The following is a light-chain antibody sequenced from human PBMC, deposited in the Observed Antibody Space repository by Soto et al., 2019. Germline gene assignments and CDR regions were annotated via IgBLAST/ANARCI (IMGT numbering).Light chain of an antibody. CDR3: QQFNNYAIT. Sequence: DIQMTQSPSILSASVGDSVTITCRASQTIDSWVAWYQQKPGKAPKLLVYDATSLESGVPSRFSGSGSGTDFTLTISSLQPEDFATYYCQQFNNYAITFGQGTRLEIK. CDR2: DAT. J-gene: IGKJ5*01. CDR1: QTIDSW. V-gene: IGKV1-5*01.